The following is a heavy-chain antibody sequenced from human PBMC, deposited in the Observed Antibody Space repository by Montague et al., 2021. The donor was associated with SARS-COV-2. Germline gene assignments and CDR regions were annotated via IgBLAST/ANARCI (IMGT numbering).Heavy chain of an antibody. D-gene: IGHD4-17*01. CDR2: XDWDDDK. Sequence: PALVKPTQTLTLTCTFSGFSLSTSGMCVSWIRQPPGKALEWLALXDWDDDKYYRTSLKTRLTISKDTSKNQVVLTMTNMDPVDTATYYCARIPAVTTGLNYYYYYGMDVWGQGTTVTVSS. CDR3: ARIPAVTTGLNYYYYYGMDV. J-gene: IGHJ6*02. CDR1: GFSLSTSGMC. V-gene: IGHV2-70*01.